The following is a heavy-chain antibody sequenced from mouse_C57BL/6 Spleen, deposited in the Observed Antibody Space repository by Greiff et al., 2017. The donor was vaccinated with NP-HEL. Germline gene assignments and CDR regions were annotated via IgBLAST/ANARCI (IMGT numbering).Heavy chain of an antibody. CDR3: AIYKSSGYAMDY. D-gene: IGHD3-2*02. CDR2: IRNKANGYTT. CDR1: GFTFTDYY. J-gene: IGHJ4*01. Sequence: EVQVVESGGGLVQPGGSLSLSCAASGFTFTDYYMSWVRQPPGKALEWLGFIRNKANGYTTEYSASVKGRFTISRDNSQSILYLQMNALRAEDSATYDCAIYKSSGYAMDYWGQGTSVTVSS. V-gene: IGHV7-3*01.